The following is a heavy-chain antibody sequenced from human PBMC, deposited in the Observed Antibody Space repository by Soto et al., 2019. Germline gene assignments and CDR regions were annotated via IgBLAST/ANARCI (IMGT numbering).Heavy chain of an antibody. D-gene: IGHD4-17*01. Sequence: QVQLVQSGAEVKKPGSSVMVSCKASGGTFSSYAISWVRQAPGQGLEWMGGIIPIFGTATYAQKFQGRVTIDADESTRTAYMELSSLRSEDTAVSYCASVPYGAVRNYYGMDVWGQGTTVTVSS. CDR1: GGTFSSYA. CDR2: IIPIFGTA. J-gene: IGHJ6*02. V-gene: IGHV1-69*12. CDR3: ASVPYGAVRNYYGMDV.